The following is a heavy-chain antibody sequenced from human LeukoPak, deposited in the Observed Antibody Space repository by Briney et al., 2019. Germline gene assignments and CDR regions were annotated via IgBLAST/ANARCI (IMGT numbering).Heavy chain of an antibody. V-gene: IGHV4-39*01. CDR3: ARQSAGYSGGWYDTTGIDY. CDR1: GGSISSSNYY. CDR2: IYYSGST. Sequence: PSETLSLTCTVSGGSISSSNYYGGWIRQPPGKGLEWIVSIYYSGSTYYNPSLKSRVTISVNTTKNQFSLKRSTVTAADTAVYFCARQSAGYSGGWYDTTGIDYWGQGTLVTVSS. J-gene: IGHJ4*02. D-gene: IGHD6-19*01.